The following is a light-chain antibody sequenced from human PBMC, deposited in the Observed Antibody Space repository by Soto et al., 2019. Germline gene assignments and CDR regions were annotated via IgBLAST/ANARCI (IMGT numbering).Light chain of an antibody. CDR2: ADI. V-gene: IGLV1-40*01. CDR3: QSFDSSLTAWV. CDR1: SSNFGTGFH. J-gene: IGLJ3*02. Sequence: QSVLTQPPSVSGAPGQRVTISCTGSSSNFGTGFHVHWYQQLPGRAPKLLIYADINRPSGVSDRVSGSRSGTSASLAITGLQAEDEAVYYCQSFDSSLTAWVFGGGTKLTVL.